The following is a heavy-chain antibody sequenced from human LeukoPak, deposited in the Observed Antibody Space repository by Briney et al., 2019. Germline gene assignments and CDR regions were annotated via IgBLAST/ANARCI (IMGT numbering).Heavy chain of an antibody. J-gene: IGHJ5*02. CDR3: TTDRQEDSMNSNWFDP. CDR1: GFTFSSYG. D-gene: IGHD3-22*01. Sequence: GGSLRLSCAASGFTFSSYGMHWVRQAPGKGLEWVAFIRYDGSNKYYADSVKGRFTISRDNSKNTLYLQMNSLKTEDTAVYYCTTDRQEDSMNSNWFDPWGQGTLVTVSS. CDR2: IRYDGSNK. V-gene: IGHV3-30*02.